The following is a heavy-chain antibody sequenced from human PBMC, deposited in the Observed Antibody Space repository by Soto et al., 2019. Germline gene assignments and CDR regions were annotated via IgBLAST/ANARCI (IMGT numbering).Heavy chain of an antibody. Sequence: GGSLRLSXAASGFTFSSYAMSWVRQAPGKGLEWVSAISGSGGSTYYADSVKGRFTISRDNSKNTLYLQMNSLRAEDTAVYYCAKDRGVAATLLMYYYGMDVWGQGTTVTVSS. CDR3: AKDRGVAATLLMYYYGMDV. D-gene: IGHD2-15*01. J-gene: IGHJ6*02. V-gene: IGHV3-23*01. CDR2: ISGSGGST. CDR1: GFTFSSYA.